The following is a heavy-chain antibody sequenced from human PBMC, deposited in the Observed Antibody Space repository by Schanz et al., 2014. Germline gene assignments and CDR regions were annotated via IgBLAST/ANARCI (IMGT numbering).Heavy chain of an antibody. Sequence: DVYLLESGGGLVQPGGSLRLSCAASGFTFSNYAMSWVRQAPGRGLEWVSTISGSGGSTYYRDSVKGRFTISRDNSKNTLYLQMNSLRAEDTALYFCATDYSGGGCHIWGQGTMVTVSS. V-gene: IGHV3-23*01. CDR2: ISGSGGST. D-gene: IGHD6-19*01. J-gene: IGHJ3*02. CDR3: ATDYSGGGCHI. CDR1: GFTFSNYA.